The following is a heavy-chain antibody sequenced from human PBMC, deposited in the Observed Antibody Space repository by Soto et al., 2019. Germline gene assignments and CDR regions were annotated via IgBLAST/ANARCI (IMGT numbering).Heavy chain of an antibody. CDR3: TRQAMSLAGGFDP. D-gene: IGHD6-19*01. V-gene: IGHV5-51*01. Sequence: PGESLKISCKGSGDSFSNNLIAWGRQMPGKGREGMGIIYPGDSETKYSPSFQGQVTISSDKSISTVYLPWSRLQAAAPPMYYCTRQAMSLAGGFDPWGKGPMVTVSS. CDR1: GDSFSNNL. CDR2: IYPGDSET. J-gene: IGHJ3*01.